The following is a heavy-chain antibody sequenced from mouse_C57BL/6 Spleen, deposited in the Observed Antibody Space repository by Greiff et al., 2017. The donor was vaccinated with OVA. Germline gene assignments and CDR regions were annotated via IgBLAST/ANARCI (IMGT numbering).Heavy chain of an antibody. CDR1: GYTFTDYN. D-gene: IGHD3-2*02. V-gene: IGHV1-22*01. Sequence: VQLQQSGPELVKPGASVKMSCKASGYTFTDYNMHWVKQSHGKSLEWIGYINPNNGGTSYNQKFKGKATLTVNKSSSTAYMELRSLTSEDSAVYYCARGQLRLRGYFDYWGQGTTLTVSS. J-gene: IGHJ2*01. CDR2: INPNNGGT. CDR3: ARGQLRLRGYFDY.